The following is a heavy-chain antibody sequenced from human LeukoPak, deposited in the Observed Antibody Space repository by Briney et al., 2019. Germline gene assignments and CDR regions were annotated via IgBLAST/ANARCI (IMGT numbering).Heavy chain of an antibody. Sequence: SQTLSLTCTVSGGSVSSGDYYWSWIRQPPGKGLEWIGSVYHSGETYYNPSLNSRVTISVDRSKNQLSLKLNSVTAADTAVYYCARATTTYYFDSWGQGILVTVSS. CDR2: VYHSGET. V-gene: IGHV4-30-2*01. CDR3: ARATTTYYFDS. CDR1: GGSVSSGDYY. J-gene: IGHJ4*02. D-gene: IGHD4-11*01.